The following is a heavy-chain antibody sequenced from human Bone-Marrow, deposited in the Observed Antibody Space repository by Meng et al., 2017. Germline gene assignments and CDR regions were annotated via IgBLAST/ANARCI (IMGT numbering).Heavy chain of an antibody. CDR1: SGSINSYF. CDR3: ARAIATRPDVFDY. V-gene: IGHV4-59*01. J-gene: IGHJ4*02. CDR2: ISYSGST. D-gene: IGHD6-6*01. Sequence: QAQLQESGPGLVKPSETLSLTCTVSSGSINSYFWSWIRQPPGKGPEWIGYISYSGSTNYNPSLKSRVTISVDTSKNQFSLKLSSVTAADTAVYYCARAIATRPDVFDYWGQGTLVTVSS.